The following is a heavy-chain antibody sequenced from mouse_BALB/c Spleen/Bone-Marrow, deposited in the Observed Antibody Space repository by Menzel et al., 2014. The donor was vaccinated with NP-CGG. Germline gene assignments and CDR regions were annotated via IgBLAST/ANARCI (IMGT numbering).Heavy chain of an antibody. V-gene: IGHV3-5*02. CDR1: GISITTGNYR. D-gene: IGHD1-1*01. Sequence: EVKLVESGPGLVKPSQTVPLTCTATGISITTGNYRWSWIRQFPGNKLEWIGYIYYSGTITYNPSLTSRTTITRDTSKNQFFLEMNSLTAQDTATYFCARYLEACFDYWGQGTTLTVSS. CDR2: IYYSGTI. CDR3: ARYLEACFDY. J-gene: IGHJ2*01.